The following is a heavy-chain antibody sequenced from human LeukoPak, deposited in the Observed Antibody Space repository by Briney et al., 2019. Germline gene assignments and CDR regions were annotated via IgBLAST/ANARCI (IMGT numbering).Heavy chain of an antibody. CDR2: IIAGTGIT. Sequence: GASVKVSCKASGYNFTTYAIHWVRQAPGQRLEWMGWIIAGTGITQYSQKFQGRVTFTRDTSANAAYMEVSSLRSEDTALYFCARTSGSRSFYTNWGQGTLVTVSS. V-gene: IGHV1-3*01. CDR3: ARTSGSRSFYTN. D-gene: IGHD3-10*01. J-gene: IGHJ4*02. CDR1: GYNFTTYA.